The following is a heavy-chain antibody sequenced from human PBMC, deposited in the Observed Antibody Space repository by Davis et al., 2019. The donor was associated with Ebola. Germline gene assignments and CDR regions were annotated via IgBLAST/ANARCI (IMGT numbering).Heavy chain of an antibody. J-gene: IGHJ4*02. Sequence: PGGSLRLSCAASGFTFSSYWMHWVRQAPGKGLVWVSRINSDGSSSSYADSVKGRFTISRDSSRNTLYLQMNSLRAEDTAVYYCTSRPGTAVAGPGDYWGQGTLVTVSS. V-gene: IGHV3-74*01. CDR2: INSDGSSS. CDR1: GFTFSSYW. CDR3: TSRPGTAVAGPGDY. D-gene: IGHD6-19*01.